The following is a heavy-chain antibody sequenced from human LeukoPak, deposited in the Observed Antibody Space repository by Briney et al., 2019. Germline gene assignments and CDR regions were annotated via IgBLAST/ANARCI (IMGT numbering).Heavy chain of an antibody. CDR2: IYPADSDT. D-gene: IGHD4-23*01. CDR3: ARGVTRYNWFDP. Sequence: GESLKISCQAFGYXFSANWISWVRQMPGKGLEWMGIIYPADSDTKYSPSFQGQVTISADKSISTTYLQWSSLKASDSAIYYCARGVTRYNWFDPWGQGTLVTVSS. V-gene: IGHV5-51*01. CDR1: GYXFSANW. J-gene: IGHJ5*02.